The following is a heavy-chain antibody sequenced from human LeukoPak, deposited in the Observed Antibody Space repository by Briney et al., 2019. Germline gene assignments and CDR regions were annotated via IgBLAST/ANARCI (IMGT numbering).Heavy chain of an antibody. Sequence: SETLSLTCTVSGGSISNYYWSWIRQPPGKGLEWIGYIYYSGSTNFNPSLKSRVTISVDTSKNQLSLRLRSVTAADTAVYYCARHYGGYNLTPFDYWGQGTLVTASS. V-gene: IGHV4-59*08. CDR3: ARHYGGYNLTPFDY. J-gene: IGHJ4*02. CDR2: IYYSGST. D-gene: IGHD5-24*01. CDR1: GGSISNYY.